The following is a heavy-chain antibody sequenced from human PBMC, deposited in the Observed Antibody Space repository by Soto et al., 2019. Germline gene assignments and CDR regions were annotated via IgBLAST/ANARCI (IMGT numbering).Heavy chain of an antibody. CDR1: GYTFTSYG. J-gene: IGHJ3*02. V-gene: IGHV1-18*01. CDR2: ISAYNGNT. D-gene: IGHD3-22*01. CDR3: AKDFDDTMIEEDNVGSAFDI. Sequence: QVQLVQSGAEVKKPGASVKVSCKASGYTFTSYGISWVRQAPGQGLEWMGWISAYNGNTNYAQKLQGRVTMTTDTSRSTDYMEVRRLRSDETAVYYFAKDFDDTMIEEDNVGSAFDIWGQGTMVTVSS.